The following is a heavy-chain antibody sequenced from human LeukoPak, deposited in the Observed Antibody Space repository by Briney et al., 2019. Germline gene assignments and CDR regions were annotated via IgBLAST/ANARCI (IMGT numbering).Heavy chain of an antibody. V-gene: IGHV3-30-3*01. Sequence: PGGSLRLSCAASGFTFSSYAMHWVRQAPGKGLEWVAVISYDGSNKYYADSVKGRSTISRDNSKNTLYLQMNSLRAEDTAVYYCARDGPHYYGSGSYYTDAFDIWGQGTMVTVSS. CDR2: ISYDGSNK. CDR1: GFTFSSYA. D-gene: IGHD3-10*01. CDR3: ARDGPHYYGSGSYYTDAFDI. J-gene: IGHJ3*02.